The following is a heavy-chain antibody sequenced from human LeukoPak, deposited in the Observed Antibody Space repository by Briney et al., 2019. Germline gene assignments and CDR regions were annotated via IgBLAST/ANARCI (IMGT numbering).Heavy chain of an antibody. J-gene: IGHJ4*02. CDR3: TTVFGYSRD. CDR1: GGSISSSW. V-gene: IGHV4-4*02. D-gene: IGHD4-17*01. CDR2: ISHSGTT. Sequence: SETLSLTCAVSGGSISSSWWSWVRQPPGKGLEWIGEISHSGTTNYNPSLKSRVSISVDKSKNQFSLELSSVTAADTAVYYCTTVFGYSRDWGQGTLVTVSS.